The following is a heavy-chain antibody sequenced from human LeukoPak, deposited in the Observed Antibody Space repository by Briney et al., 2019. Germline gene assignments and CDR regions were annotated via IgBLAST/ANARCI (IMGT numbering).Heavy chain of an antibody. J-gene: IGHJ4*02. CDR2: VNHSGST. CDR1: GTSFSSYY. CDR3: ASAWSSGRQGGYYFDY. Sequence: SETLSLTCAVSGTSFSSYYWSWIRQPPGKGLEWIGEVNHSGSTNYNPSLKSRVTISVDTSKNQFSLKLSSVTAADTAVYYCASAWSSGRQGGYYFDYWGQGTLVTVSS. D-gene: IGHD3-22*01. V-gene: IGHV4-34*01.